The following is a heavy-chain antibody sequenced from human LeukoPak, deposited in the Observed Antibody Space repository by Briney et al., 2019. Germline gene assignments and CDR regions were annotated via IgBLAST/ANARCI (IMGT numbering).Heavy chain of an antibody. CDR2: IIPIFGTA. V-gene: IGHV1-69*05. J-gene: IGHJ3*02. Sequence: GSSVKVSCKASGGTFSSYAISWVRQAPGQGLEWMGGIIPIFGTANYAQKFQGRVTITTDESTSTAYMELSSLRSEDTAVYYCARESVAYCGGDCYAFDIWSQGTMVTVSS. CDR1: GGTFSSYA. CDR3: ARESVAYCGGDCYAFDI. D-gene: IGHD2-21*02.